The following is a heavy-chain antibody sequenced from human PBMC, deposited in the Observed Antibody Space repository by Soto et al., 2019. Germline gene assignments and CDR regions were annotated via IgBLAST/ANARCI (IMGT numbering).Heavy chain of an antibody. Sequence: ASVKVSCKASGYTFTNYGISWVRQAPGQGLEWMAWISVYNGNTNYAQKLQGRFAITSDTSTNTAYMELRSLRSDDTAVYYCARDRLRGSSWYPFAYWGQ. D-gene: IGHD6-13*01. CDR2: ISVYNGNT. CDR1: GYTFTNYG. V-gene: IGHV1-18*01. J-gene: IGHJ4*01. CDR3: ARDRLRGSSWYPFAY.